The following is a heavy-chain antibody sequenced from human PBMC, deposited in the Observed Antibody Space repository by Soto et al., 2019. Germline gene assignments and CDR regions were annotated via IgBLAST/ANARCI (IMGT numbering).Heavy chain of an antibody. J-gene: IGHJ6*02. CDR2: ISYDGSNK. D-gene: IGHD4-4*01. Sequence: QVQLVESGGGVVQPGRSLRLSCAASGFTFSSYAMHWVRQAPGTGLEWVAVISYDGSNKYYADSVKGRFTISRDNSKNTLSLQMNSLRAEDTAVYYCARDVPTTVTSYYYYYGMDVWGQGTTVTVS. CDR3: ARDVPTTVTSYYYYYGMDV. V-gene: IGHV3-30-3*01. CDR1: GFTFSSYA.